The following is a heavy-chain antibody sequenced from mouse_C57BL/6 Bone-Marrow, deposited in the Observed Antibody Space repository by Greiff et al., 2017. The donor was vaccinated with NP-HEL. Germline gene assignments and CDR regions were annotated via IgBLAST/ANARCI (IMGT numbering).Heavy chain of an antibody. J-gene: IGHJ4*01. CDR2: INPNNGGT. Sequence: VQLQQSGPELVKPGASVKISCKASGYTFTDYYMNWVKQSHGKSLEWIGDINPNNGGTSYNQKFKGKATLTVDKSSSTAYMELRSLTSEDSAVYYCANVYYAMDYWGQGTSVTVSS. CDR3: ANVYYAMDY. CDR1: GYTFTDYY. V-gene: IGHV1-26*01.